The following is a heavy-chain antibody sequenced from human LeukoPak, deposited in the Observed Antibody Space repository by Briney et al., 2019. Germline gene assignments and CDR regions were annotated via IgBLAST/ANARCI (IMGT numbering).Heavy chain of an antibody. CDR1: GFTFSTYT. CDR2: ISGSGGST. D-gene: IGHD3-22*01. Sequence: SGGSLRLSCAASGFTFSTYTMSWVRQAPGKGLEWVSTISGSGGSTYYADSVKGRFTISRDDSRNTLYLQMNSLRAEDTAVYYCAKEQYYYDNNPYPYFDYWGQGTLVTVSS. V-gene: IGHV3-23*01. CDR3: AKEQYYYDNNPYPYFDY. J-gene: IGHJ4*02.